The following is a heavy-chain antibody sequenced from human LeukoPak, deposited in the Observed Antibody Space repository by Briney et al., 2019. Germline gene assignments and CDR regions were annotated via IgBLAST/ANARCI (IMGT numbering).Heavy chain of an antibody. CDR3: ASDLKGYGSGKTDY. J-gene: IGHJ4*02. V-gene: IGHV4-4*02. D-gene: IGHD3-10*01. CDR1: GGSISSSNW. Sequence: SGTLSLTCAVSGGSISSSNWWSWDRQPPGKGLEWIGEIYHSGSTNYNPSLKSRVTISVDKSKNQFSLKLSSVTAADTAVYYCASDLKGYGSGKTDYWGQGTLVTVSS. CDR2: IYHSGST.